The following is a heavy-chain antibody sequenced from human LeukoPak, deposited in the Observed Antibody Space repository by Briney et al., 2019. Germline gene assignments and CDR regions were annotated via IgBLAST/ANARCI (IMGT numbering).Heavy chain of an antibody. D-gene: IGHD2-8*01. Sequence: SETLSLTCALYVASFSGDYWSWIRQPPGKGLEWIGEINHSGSTNYNPSLKSRVTISVDTSKNQSSLKLSSVTAADTAVSYCARGGWLYAGNPDYWGQGTLVTVSS. CDR2: INHSGST. CDR3: ARGGWLYAGNPDY. V-gene: IGHV4-34*01. CDR1: VASFSGDY. J-gene: IGHJ4*02.